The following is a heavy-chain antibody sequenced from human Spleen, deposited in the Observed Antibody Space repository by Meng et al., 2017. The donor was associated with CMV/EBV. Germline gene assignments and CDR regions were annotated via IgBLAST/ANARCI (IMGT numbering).Heavy chain of an antibody. CDR1: GYSFTSYW. V-gene: IGHV5-51*01. J-gene: IGHJ4*02. Sequence: GESLKISCKGSGYSFTSYWIGWVRQMPGKGLEWMGIIYPGDSETRYSPSFQGQVTFSADKSISTAYLQWNRLKASDTAMYYCARRLGLGGYYFEYWGQGTLVTVSS. D-gene: IGHD3-16*01. CDR3: ARRLGLGGYYFEY. CDR2: IYPGDSET.